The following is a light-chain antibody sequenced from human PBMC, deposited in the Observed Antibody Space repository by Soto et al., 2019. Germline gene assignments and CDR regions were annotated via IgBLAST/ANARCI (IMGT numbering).Light chain of an antibody. CDR3: QQYVSSPQT. V-gene: IGKV3-20*01. CDR1: QSVSSNY. J-gene: IGKJ2*01. Sequence: EIVLTQSPGTLSLSPGERATLPCRASQSVSSNYLAWYQQKPGQAPRLLIHGASSRATGIPDRFSGSGSGTDFTLTISTLEPEDFAVYYCQQYVSSPQTFGQGTKLEIK. CDR2: GAS.